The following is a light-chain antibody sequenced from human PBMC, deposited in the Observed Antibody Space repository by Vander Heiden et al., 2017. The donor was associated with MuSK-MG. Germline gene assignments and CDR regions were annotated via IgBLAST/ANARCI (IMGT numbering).Light chain of an antibody. CDR3: CSYAGNSVV. CDR2: AVS. CDR1: SSDVGGYNY. J-gene: IGLJ2*01. Sequence: QSALTQPRPVSGSPGQSVTISCTGSSSDVGGYNYVSWYHQHPVNAPNLMVYAVSARPSGVPVRFSVSKSGNTAALTISGLQAEDEADYFSCSYAGNSVVFGGGTKLTVL. V-gene: IGLV2-11*01.